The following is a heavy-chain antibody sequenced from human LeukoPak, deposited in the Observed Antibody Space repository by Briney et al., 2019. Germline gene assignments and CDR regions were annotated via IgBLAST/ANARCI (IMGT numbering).Heavy chain of an antibody. D-gene: IGHD1-1*01. CDR2: IYYSGST. J-gene: IGHJ3*02. CDR1: GGSISSSSHY. V-gene: IGHV4-39*01. CDR3: ARPLTNDADAFDI. Sequence: SETLSLTCTVSGGSISSSSHYWGWIRQPPGKGLEWIGSIYYSGSTYYNPSLKSRVTISVDTSKNQFSLKPSSVTAADTAVYYYARPLTNDADAFDIWGQGTMVTVSS.